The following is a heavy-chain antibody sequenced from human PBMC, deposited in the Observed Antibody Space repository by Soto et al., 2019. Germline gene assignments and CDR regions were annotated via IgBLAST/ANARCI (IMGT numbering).Heavy chain of an antibody. CDR2: ISGSGT. CDR1: GFSFSNYA. D-gene: IGHD6-13*01. CDR3: ARAVRRSSWPGWEHWFDH. V-gene: IGHV3-23*01. J-gene: IGHJ5*02. Sequence: GGSLRLSCAASGFSFSNYAMTWVRQVPGEGLEWVSGISGSGTYYADSVKGRFTISRDDSKNSLFLQMNSLRAEDTAVYYCARAVRRSSWPGWEHWFDHWGQGTLVTVSS.